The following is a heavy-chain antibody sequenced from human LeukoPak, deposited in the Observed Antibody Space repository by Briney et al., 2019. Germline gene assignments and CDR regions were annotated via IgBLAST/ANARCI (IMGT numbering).Heavy chain of an antibody. CDR2: IYYSGST. CDR1: GGSIRSYY. J-gene: IGHJ1*01. Sequence: SETLSLTCTVSGGSIRSYYWNWIRQPPGKGLEWIGYIYYSGSTNYNPSLKSRVTISVDTSKNQFSLKLSSVTAADTAVYYCARGTTDYDILTGESLPTFQHWGQGTLVTVSS. V-gene: IGHV4-59*01. D-gene: IGHD3-9*01. CDR3: ARGTTDYDILTGESLPTFQH.